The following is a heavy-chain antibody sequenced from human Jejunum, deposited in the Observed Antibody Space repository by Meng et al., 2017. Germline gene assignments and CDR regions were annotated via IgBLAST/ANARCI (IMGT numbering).Heavy chain of an antibody. J-gene: IGHJ4*02. CDR2: IYYSGST. V-gene: IGHV4-30-4*01. CDR1: RGSISRCDYY. D-gene: IGHD4-11*01. CDR3: ARDRTTGRYFDY. Sequence: LQVSCPGLVNPAQPLYLTCTFSRGSISRCDYYWDWIRQPPGKGLEWIGYIYYSGSTYHIPSLKSRVTRSVDTSKNQFSLKLSSVTAADTAVYYCARDRTTGRYFDYWGQGTLVTVSS.